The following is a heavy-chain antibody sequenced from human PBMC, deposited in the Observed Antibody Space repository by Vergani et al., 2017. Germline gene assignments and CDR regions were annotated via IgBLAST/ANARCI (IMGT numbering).Heavy chain of an antibody. D-gene: IGHD3-9*01. CDR2: ISGSGVSA. J-gene: IGHJ4*02. Sequence: EVQLLESGGGLVQPGGSLRLTCAASEFTFSNYAMNWVRQAPGKGLEWVSGISGSGVSAYNKDSVKGRLTISRDNSKNMLFLQMNNLRTEDTAIYYCAKQYFVSGNYLFDYWGQGTLVTVS. CDR3: AKQYFVSGNYLFDY. CDR1: EFTFSNYA. V-gene: IGHV3-23*01.